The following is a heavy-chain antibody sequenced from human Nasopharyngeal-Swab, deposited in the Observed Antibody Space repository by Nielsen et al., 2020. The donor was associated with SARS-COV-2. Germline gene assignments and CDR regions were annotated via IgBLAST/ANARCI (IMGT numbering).Heavy chain of an antibody. CDR2: ISYDGSNK. CDR1: GFTFSSYG. CDR3: ARPSGSYPFDY. D-gene: IGHD1-26*01. J-gene: IGHJ4*02. Sequence: GGSLRLSCAASGFTFSSYGMRWVRQAPGKGLEWVAVISYDGSNKYYADSVKGRFTISRDNSKNTLYLQMNSLRAEDTAVYYCARPSGSYPFDYWGQGTLVTVSS. V-gene: IGHV3-30*03.